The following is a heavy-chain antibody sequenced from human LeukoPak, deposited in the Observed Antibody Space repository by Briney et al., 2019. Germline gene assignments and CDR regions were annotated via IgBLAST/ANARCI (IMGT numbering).Heavy chain of an antibody. CDR3: ARGGAAAATYYYGMDV. J-gene: IGHJ6*02. D-gene: IGHD6-13*01. CDR2: ISSSSSTI. V-gene: IGHV3-48*04. CDR1: GFTFSTYS. Sequence: GGSLRLSCAASGFTFSTYSMSWVRQAPGKGLEWVSYISSSSSTIYYADSVKGRFTISRDNAKNSLHLQMNSLRAEDTAVYYCARGGAAAATYYYGMDVWGQGTTVTVSS.